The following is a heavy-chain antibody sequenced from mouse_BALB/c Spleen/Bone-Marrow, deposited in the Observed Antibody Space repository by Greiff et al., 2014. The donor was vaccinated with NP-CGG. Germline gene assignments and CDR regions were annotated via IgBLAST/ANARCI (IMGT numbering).Heavy chain of an antibody. CDR2: IWADGST. D-gene: IGHD1-2*01. Sequence: QVQLKQSGTRLVAPSQSLSISCTVSGFSLTSYGLHWVRQPPGKGLEWLGVIWADGSTNYNSALMSRRSISKDKTKSQVFLKMNSLQTDDTAMYYCARITTATGAMDYWGQGTSVTVPS. CDR3: ARITTATGAMDY. V-gene: IGHV2-9*02. J-gene: IGHJ4*01. CDR1: GFSLTSYG.